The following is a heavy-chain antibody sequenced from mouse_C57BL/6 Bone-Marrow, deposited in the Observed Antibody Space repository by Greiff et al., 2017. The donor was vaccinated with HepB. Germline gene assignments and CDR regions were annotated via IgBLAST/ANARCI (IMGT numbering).Heavy chain of an antibody. Sequence: EVQLVESEGGLVQPGSSMKLSCTASGFTFSDYYMAWVRQVPEKGLEWVANINYDGSSTYYLDSLKSRFIISRDNAKNILYLQMSSLKSEDTATYDCARDDGYYDAMDYWGQGTSVTVSS. V-gene: IGHV5-16*01. J-gene: IGHJ4*01. CDR1: GFTFSDYY. CDR2: INYDGSST. D-gene: IGHD2-3*01. CDR3: ARDDGYYDAMDY.